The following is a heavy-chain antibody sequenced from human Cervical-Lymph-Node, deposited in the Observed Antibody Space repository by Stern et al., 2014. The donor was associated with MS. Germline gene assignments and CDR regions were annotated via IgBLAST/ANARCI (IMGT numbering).Heavy chain of an antibody. D-gene: IGHD3-10*01. CDR3: GRGGTVTTVGY. J-gene: IGHJ4*02. V-gene: IGHV1-2*02. CDR2: INTNSGGT. Sequence: VQLVESGPEMKKPGASVKVSCQASGYTFTNYHIHWVRQAPGQGLEWVGWINTNSGGTNYAQKFQDRVTITRDTSITTAYLEVRRLTSDDTAVYYCGRGGTVTTVGYWGQGTLVTVSS. CDR1: GYTFTNYH.